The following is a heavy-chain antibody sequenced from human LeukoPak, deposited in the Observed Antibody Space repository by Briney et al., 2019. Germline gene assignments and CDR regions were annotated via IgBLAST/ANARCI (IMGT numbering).Heavy chain of an antibody. CDR3: ARAPDYYDSSGFPLRDYYMDV. CDR2: INPNSGGT. Sequence: GASVKVSCKASGYTFTGYYMHWVRQAPGQGLEWMGWINPNSGGTNYAQKFQGRVTMTRDTSISTAYMELSRLRSDDTAVYYCARAPDYYDSSGFPLRDYYMDVWGKGTTVTVSS. V-gene: IGHV1-2*02. J-gene: IGHJ6*03. D-gene: IGHD3-22*01. CDR1: GYTFTGYY.